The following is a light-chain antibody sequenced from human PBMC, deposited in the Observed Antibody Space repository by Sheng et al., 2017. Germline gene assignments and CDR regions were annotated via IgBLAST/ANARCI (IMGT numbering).Light chain of an antibody. V-gene: IGKV1-6*01. CDR1: QDIRNE. J-gene: IGKJ3*01. CDR3: LHDYSYPFT. CDR2: AAS. Sequence: AIQLTQSPSSLSASVGDRVTITCRASQDIRNELGWYQQKPGKVPSLLIYAASNLQSGVPPRFSGSGSGTDFALTISSLQPEDSAAYYCLHDYSYPFTFGPGTKVDIK.